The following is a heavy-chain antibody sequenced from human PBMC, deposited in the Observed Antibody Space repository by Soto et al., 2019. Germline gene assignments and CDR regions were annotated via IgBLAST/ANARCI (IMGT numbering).Heavy chain of an antibody. CDR3: GRASHGHY. V-gene: IGHV3-74*01. CDR1: GFTFSNYW. D-gene: IGHD5-12*01. CDR2: IDHDGPT. Sequence: EVQLVESGGGLVQPGGSLRLSCAGSGFTFSNYWMHWVRQAPGKGLEWVSRIDHDGPTDYAQSVRGRFISSRDNAENTLYLQINSLRPEDTDLYYWGRASHGHYSGQGTLVPVSS. J-gene: IGHJ4*02.